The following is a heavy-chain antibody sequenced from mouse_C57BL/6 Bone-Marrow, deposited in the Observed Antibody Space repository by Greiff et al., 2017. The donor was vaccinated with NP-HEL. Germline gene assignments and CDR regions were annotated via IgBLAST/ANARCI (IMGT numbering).Heavy chain of an antibody. Sequence: VKLVESGPGLVAPSQSLSITCTVSGFSLTSYGVDWVRQPPGKGLEWLGVIWGGGSTTYNSASSSRLSISKYNANSQVFLKNNSLQTDDTAMYYCAKHGYYYGSPYAMDYWGQGTSVTVSS. CDR1: GFSLTSYG. J-gene: IGHJ4*01. D-gene: IGHD1-1*01. CDR2: IWGGGST. CDR3: AKHGYYYGSPYAMDY. V-gene: IGHV2-9*01.